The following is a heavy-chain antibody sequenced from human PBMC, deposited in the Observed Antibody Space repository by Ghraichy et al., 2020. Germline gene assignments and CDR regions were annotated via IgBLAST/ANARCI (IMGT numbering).Heavy chain of an antibody. CDR2: INPNRGGT. D-gene: IGHD2-21*02. CDR3: ARKRGDPSPFDY. V-gene: IGHV1-2*02. CDR1: GYTLTGYY. J-gene: IGHJ4*02. Sequence: ASVKVSCKASGYTLTGYYMHWVRQAPGQGLEWMGWINPNRGGTNYAQKFQGRVTMTRDTSISTAYMELSSLRSDDTAVYYCARKRGDPSPFDYWGQGTLVTVSS.